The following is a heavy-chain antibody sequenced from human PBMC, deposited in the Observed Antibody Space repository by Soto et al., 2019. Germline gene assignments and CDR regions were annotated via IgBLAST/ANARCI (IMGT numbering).Heavy chain of an antibody. CDR3: ARDLNLGLGDY. D-gene: IGHD7-27*01. Sequence: QVQLVQSGAEVKKPGASVKVSCKASGYTFTSYGLSWVRQAPGQGLEWMGWINANNGNTKYAQKLQGRVTMTTDTSTTTAYMELRSLKSDDTAVYYCARDLNLGLGDYWGQGTLVTVSS. V-gene: IGHV1-18*01. CDR2: INANNGNT. J-gene: IGHJ4*02. CDR1: GYTFTSYG.